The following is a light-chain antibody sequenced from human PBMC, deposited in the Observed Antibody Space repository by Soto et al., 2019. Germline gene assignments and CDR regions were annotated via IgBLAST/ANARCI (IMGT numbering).Light chain of an antibody. CDR2: AAS. CDR1: QTISNY. J-gene: IGKJ4*01. Sequence: DVQMTQSPSSLSASVGDRVTITCRTSQTISNYLNWYQQTAGKAPKLLIYAASSLQSGVPSRFSGPGSGTDFTLTITSLQPEDSATYYCQQSYSVPLTFGGGTKVEIK. V-gene: IGKV1-39*01. CDR3: QQSYSVPLT.